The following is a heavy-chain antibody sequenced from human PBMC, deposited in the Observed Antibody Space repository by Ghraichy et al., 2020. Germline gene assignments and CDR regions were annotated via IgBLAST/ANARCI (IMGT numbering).Heavy chain of an antibody. CDR3: ARRGNNDSLYY. Sequence: SETLSLTCAVYGGSFSGYYWSWIRQPPGKGLEWIGEINHSGSTNYNPSLKSRVTISVDTSKNQFSLKLSSVTAADTAVYYCARRGNNDSLYYWGQGTLVTVSS. V-gene: IGHV4-34*01. J-gene: IGHJ4*02. CDR1: GGSFSGYY. CDR2: INHSGST. D-gene: IGHD1/OR15-1a*01.